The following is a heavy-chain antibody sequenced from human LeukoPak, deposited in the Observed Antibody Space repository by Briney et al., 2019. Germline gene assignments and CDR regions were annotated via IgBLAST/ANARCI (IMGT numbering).Heavy chain of an antibody. V-gene: IGHV4-59*08. CDR3: ARHYRFQQLGSFDY. D-gene: IGHD6-13*01. CDR2: IYYSGST. CDR1: GFTVSSNY. Sequence: PGGSLRLSCAASGFTVSSNYMSWIRQPPGKGLEWIGYIYYSGSTNYNPSLKSRVTISVDTSKNQFSLKLSSVTAADTAVYYCARHYRFQQLGSFDYWGQGILVTVSS. J-gene: IGHJ4*02.